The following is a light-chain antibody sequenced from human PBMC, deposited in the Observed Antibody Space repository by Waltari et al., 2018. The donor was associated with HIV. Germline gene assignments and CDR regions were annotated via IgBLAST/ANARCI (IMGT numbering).Light chain of an antibody. CDR1: SFNIGSNY. Sequence: QAVLTQPPSVSAAPGQKVSISCSGNSFNIGSNYVSWYQQLPGRAPKLLIYNTNERPSGIPDRFSGSVSDTSATLGITGLQTGDEADYYCGTWDNSLRAGVFGGGTKLTVL. CDR3: GTWDNSLRAGV. V-gene: IGLV1-51*01. CDR2: NTN. J-gene: IGLJ2*01.